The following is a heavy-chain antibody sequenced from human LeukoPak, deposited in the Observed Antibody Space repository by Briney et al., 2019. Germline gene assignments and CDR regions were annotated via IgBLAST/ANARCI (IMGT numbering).Heavy chain of an antibody. J-gene: IGHJ6*03. CDR1: GGTFSSYA. Sequence: SVKLSCKASGGTFSSYAISWVRQAPGQGLEWMGRIIPILGIANSAHKFQGRVTITAAKSTSTAYMELSSLRCEDTAVYYCARRSYSSSGVYYYYYMDVWGEGTTVAVSS. CDR3: ARRSYSSSGVYYYYYMDV. V-gene: IGHV1-69*04. CDR2: IIPILGIA. D-gene: IGHD6-13*01.